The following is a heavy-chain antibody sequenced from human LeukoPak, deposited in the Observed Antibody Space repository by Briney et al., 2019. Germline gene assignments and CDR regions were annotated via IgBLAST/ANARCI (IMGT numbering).Heavy chain of an antibody. D-gene: IGHD5-18*01. J-gene: IGHJ4*02. V-gene: IGHV3-30*04. Sequence: PGRSLRLSCAASGFTFSSYAMHWVRQAPRKRLEWVAVISYDGSNIYYADSVKCRFTISRDNSKNTLYLQMNSLRAEDTAVYYCARDYRRLGYSYGYYYPDYWGQGTLVTVSS. CDR2: ISYDGSNI. CDR1: GFTFSSYA. CDR3: ARDYRRLGYSYGYYYPDY.